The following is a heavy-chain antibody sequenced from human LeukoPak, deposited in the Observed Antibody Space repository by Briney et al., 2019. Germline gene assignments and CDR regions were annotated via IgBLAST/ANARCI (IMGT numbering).Heavy chain of an antibody. CDR2: ISNSGTII. CDR1: GFTFSDYY. Sequence: GGSLRLSCAASGFTFSDYYMNWIRQAPGKGLEWVSYISNSGTIISYADSVKGRFTISRDNTKNSLYLQMNSLRAEDTAVYYCARETLGVTAFDIWGQGTMVTVSS. V-gene: IGHV3-11*01. D-gene: IGHD2-21*02. CDR3: ARETLGVTAFDI. J-gene: IGHJ3*02.